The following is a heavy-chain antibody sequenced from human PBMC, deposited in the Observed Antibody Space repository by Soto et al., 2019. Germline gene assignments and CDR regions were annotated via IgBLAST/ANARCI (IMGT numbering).Heavy chain of an antibody. CDR1: GFTFSSYG. J-gene: IGHJ6*03. V-gene: IGHV3-33*01. Sequence: GGSLRLSCAASGFTFSSYGMHWVRQAPGKGLEWVAVIWYDGSNKYYADSVKGRFTISRDNSKNTLYLQMNSLRAEDTAVYYCARSFGRQLVRYYYYYMDVWGKGTTVTVSS. D-gene: IGHD6-6*01. CDR3: ARSFGRQLVRYYYYYMDV. CDR2: IWYDGSNK.